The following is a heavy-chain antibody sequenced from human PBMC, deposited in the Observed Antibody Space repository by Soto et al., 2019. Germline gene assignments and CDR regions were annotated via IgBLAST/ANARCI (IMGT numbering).Heavy chain of an antibody. J-gene: IGHJ4*02. Sequence: SETLSLTCAVYGGSFSGYYWSWIRQPPGKGLEWIGEINHSGSTNYNPSLKSRVTISVDTSKNQFSLKLSSVTAADTAVYYCARGLITIFGSWGQGTLVTVSS. V-gene: IGHV4-34*01. CDR2: INHSGST. D-gene: IGHD3-3*01. CDR1: GGSFSGYY. CDR3: ARGLITIFGS.